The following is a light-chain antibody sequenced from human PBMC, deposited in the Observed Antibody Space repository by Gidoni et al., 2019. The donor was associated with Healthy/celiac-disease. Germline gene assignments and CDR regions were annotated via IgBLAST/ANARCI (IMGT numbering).Light chain of an antibody. CDR3: AAWDDSLNGVV. Sequence: QSVLTQPPSASWTPGQRVTISCSGSSSNIRGNTVHWYQQLPGTAPKLLIYNNNQRPSGVPDRFSGSKSGTSASLAISGLQSEDEADYYCAAWDDSLNGVVFGGGTKLTVL. J-gene: IGLJ2*01. CDR2: NNN. V-gene: IGLV1-44*01. CDR1: SSNIRGNT.